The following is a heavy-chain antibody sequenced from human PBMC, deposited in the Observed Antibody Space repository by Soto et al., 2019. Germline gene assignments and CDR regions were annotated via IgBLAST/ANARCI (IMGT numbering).Heavy chain of an antibody. CDR2: INHSGST. J-gene: IGHJ4*02. Sequence: PSETLSLTCAVYGGCFSGYYWSWILQPPGKGLEWIGEINHSGSTNYNPSLKSRVTISVDTSKNQFSLKLSSVTAADTAVYYCARSKYYYGSGSYYIGYFDYWGQGTLVTVSS. CDR1: GGCFSGYY. V-gene: IGHV4-34*01. D-gene: IGHD3-10*01. CDR3: ARSKYYYGSGSYYIGYFDY.